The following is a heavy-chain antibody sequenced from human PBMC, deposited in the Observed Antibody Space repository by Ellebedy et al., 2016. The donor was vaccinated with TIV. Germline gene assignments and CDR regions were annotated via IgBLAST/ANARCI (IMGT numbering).Heavy chain of an antibody. CDR2: ISAYNGNT. CDR1: GYTFTGYY. V-gene: IGHV1-18*04. J-gene: IGHJ6*03. D-gene: IGHD3-3*01. Sequence: ASVKVSCXASGYTFTGYYMHWVRQAPGQGFEWMGWISAYNGNTNYAQKFQGRVTMTTDTSTSTAYMDLRSLRSDDTAVYYCARDTTSYYDFWSGLYYMDVWGKGTTVTVSS. CDR3: ARDTTSYYDFWSGLYYMDV.